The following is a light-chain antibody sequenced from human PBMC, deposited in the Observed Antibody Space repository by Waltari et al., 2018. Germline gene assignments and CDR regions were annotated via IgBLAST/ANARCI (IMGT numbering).Light chain of an antibody. CDR3: SSYTTTRVM. V-gene: IGLV2-14*03. CDR1: GSDVCGYNY. Sequence: QSALTQPASVSGSPGQSITISCSGTGSDVCGYNYVSCYQQHPGKAPKVIIYDVTNRPSGVSDRFSCSKSGNTASLTISGLQAEDEADYYCSSYTTTRVMFGGGTKVTVL. J-gene: IGLJ3*02. CDR2: DVT.